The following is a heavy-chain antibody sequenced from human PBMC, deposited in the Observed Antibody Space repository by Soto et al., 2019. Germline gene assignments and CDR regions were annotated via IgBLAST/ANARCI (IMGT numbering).Heavy chain of an antibody. D-gene: IGHD2-15*01. Sequence: VQLVQSGAEVKKPGSSVKVSCKTSGGTFSSNAISWVRQAPGQGLEWMGGLIPMFGTADYAQKFQGRVSITADESTSTAYMELSSLRSDDTAIYYCVLGTVNVEMSKITLNGGYWGQGTLVAVSS. CDR3: VLGTVNVEMSKITLNGGY. V-gene: IGHV1-69*01. J-gene: IGHJ4*02. CDR1: GGTFSSNA. CDR2: LIPMFGTA.